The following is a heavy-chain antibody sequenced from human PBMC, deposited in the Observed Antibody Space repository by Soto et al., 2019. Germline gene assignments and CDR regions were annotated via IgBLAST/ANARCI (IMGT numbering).Heavy chain of an antibody. Sequence: QVQLVQSGAEVEKPGASVKVSCKASGYTFTSYDINWVRQATGQGLEWMGWMNPNSGNTGYAQKFQGRVTMTRNTSISTAYMELSSLRSEDTAVYYCARVREWSNYYYGMDVWGQGTTVTVSS. V-gene: IGHV1-8*01. CDR1: GYTFTSYD. CDR2: MNPNSGNT. CDR3: ARVREWSNYYYGMDV. J-gene: IGHJ6*02. D-gene: IGHD3-3*01.